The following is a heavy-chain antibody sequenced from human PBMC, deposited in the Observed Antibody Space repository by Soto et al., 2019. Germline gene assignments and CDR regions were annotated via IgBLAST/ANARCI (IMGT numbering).Heavy chain of an antibody. Sequence: PGESLKISCKGFGYSFSSYWISWVRQMPGKGLEWMGRIDPSDSYTNYSPSFQGPVTLSTGKSISTAYLQWSSLTASDTDMYYCARRYCRSTSCPSNYYAMDVWGQGTTVTVSS. CDR2: IDPSDSYT. CDR3: ARRYCRSTSCPSNYYAMDV. V-gene: IGHV5-10-1*01. D-gene: IGHD2-2*01. J-gene: IGHJ6*02. CDR1: GYSFSSYW.